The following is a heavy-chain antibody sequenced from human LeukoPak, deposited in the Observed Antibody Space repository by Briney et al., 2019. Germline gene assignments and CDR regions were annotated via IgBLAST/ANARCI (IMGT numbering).Heavy chain of an antibody. CDR3: ARDLEPSSGSTFDY. J-gene: IGHJ4*02. CDR2: ISSSGSTI. D-gene: IGHD3-3*01. Sequence: GGSLRLSCAASEFTFSDYYMSGIRQAPGKGLEWVSYISSSGSTIYYADSVKGRFTIPRDNAKNSQYLQMNSLRAEDTAVYYCARDLEPSSGSTFDYWGQGTLVTVSS. CDR1: EFTFSDYY. V-gene: IGHV3-11*01.